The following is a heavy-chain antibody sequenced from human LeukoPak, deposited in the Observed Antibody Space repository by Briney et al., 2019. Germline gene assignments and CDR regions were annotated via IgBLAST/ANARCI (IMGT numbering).Heavy chain of an antibody. CDR2: INTDGSST. CDR1: GFTFISYG. V-gene: IGHV3-74*01. CDR3: TRELPREVTLXY. D-gene: IGHD2-21*02. Sequence: GGSLRLSCAASGFTFISYGMQWVRQAPGKGLVWVSRINTDGSSTSYADSVKGRFTVSRDNAKNTVYLQVNSLRAEDTAVYFXTRELPREVTLXYWGQGTLVTVSS. J-gene: IGHJ4*01.